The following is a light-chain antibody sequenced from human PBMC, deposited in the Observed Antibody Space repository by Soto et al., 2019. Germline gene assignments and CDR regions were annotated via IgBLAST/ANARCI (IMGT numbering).Light chain of an antibody. CDR2: AAT. CDR3: QHSYSNPRT. J-gene: IGKJ1*01. Sequence: DIQMTQSPSSLSASVGDRVTITCRASQSISSYLNWYQHKPGKATNLLIYAATTLQSGVPSRFSGSGSGTDFTLPISSRQPEDFATYYCQHSYSNPRTFGQGTKV. CDR1: QSISSY. V-gene: IGKV1-39*01.